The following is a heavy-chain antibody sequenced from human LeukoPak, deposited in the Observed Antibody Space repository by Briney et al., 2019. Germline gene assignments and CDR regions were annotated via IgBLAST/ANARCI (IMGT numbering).Heavy chain of an antibody. CDR2: ISSSSSTI. V-gene: IGHV3-48*01. J-gene: IGHJ4*02. CDR3: AKDREWELLNPFDY. CDR1: GFTFSSYS. D-gene: IGHD1-26*01. Sequence: PGGSLRLSCAASGFTFSSYSMNWVRQAPGKGLEWVSYISSSSSTIYYADSVKGRFTISRDNSKNTLYLQMNSLRAEDTAVYYCAKDREWELLNPFDYWGQGTLVTVSS.